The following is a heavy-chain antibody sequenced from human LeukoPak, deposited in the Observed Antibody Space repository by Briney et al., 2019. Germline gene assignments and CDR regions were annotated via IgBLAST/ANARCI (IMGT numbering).Heavy chain of an antibody. D-gene: IGHD6-19*01. V-gene: IGHV4-59*01. CDR1: GGSISSYY. J-gene: IGHJ2*01. CDR3: ARKIAVAGIPYWYFDL. CDR2: IYYSGST. Sequence: SETLSLTCTVSGGSISSYYWSWIRQPPGKGLEWIGYIYYSGSTNYNPSLKSRVTISVDTSKNQFSLKLSSVTAADTAVYYCARKIAVAGIPYWYFDLWGRGTLVTVSS.